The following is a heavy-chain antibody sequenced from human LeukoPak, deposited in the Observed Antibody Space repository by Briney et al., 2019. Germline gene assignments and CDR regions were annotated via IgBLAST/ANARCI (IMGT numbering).Heavy chain of an antibody. CDR2: INPRGST. V-gene: IGHV4-39*01. Sequence: PSETLSLTCTVSGGSISSSSYYWSWIRQPPGKGLEWIEEINPRGSTNYNPSLKSRVTLSADTSKNQFSLTLNSVTAADTAVYYCARRRLGYYFDYWGQGTLVTVPS. D-gene: IGHD5-24*01. J-gene: IGHJ4*02. CDR1: GGSISSSSYY. CDR3: ARRRLGYYFDY.